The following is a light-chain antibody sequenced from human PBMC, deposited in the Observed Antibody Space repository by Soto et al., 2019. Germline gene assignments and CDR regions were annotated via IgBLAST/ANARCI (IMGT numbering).Light chain of an antibody. CDR3: QQYGSSPWT. Sequence: TVFTQSSCALSFTPWQRATLSCRASQTVRSRYLAWYQQKRGQTPRHLIYGASSMAIGIPDWISGSWSGTDFPLAISRLESEDFAVYYCQQYGSSPWTVGQVTKVEIK. J-gene: IGKJ1*01. V-gene: IGKV3-20*01. CDR2: GAS. CDR1: QTVRSRY.